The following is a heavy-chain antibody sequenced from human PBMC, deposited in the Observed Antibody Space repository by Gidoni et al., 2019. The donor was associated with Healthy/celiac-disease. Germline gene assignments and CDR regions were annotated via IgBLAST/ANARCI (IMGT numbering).Heavy chain of an antibody. D-gene: IGHD1-26*01. CDR1: GFTFSSYG. J-gene: IGHJ4*02. Sequence: QVQLVESGGGVVQPGRSLRLSCAASGFTFSSYGMHWVRQAPGKGLEWVAVIWYDGSNKYYADSVKGRFTISRDNSKNTLYLQMNSLRAEDTAVYYCASGELPHFDYWGQGTLVTVSS. CDR3: ASGELPHFDY. CDR2: IWYDGSNK. V-gene: IGHV3-33*01.